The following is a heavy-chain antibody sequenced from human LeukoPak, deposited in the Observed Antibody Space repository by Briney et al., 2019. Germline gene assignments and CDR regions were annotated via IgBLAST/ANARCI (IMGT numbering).Heavy chain of an antibody. D-gene: IGHD3-22*01. V-gene: IGHV4-59*01. CDR1: GGSISSYY. CDR3: ARVYYYDSSGYYAPAFDC. J-gene: IGHJ4*02. CDR2: IYYSGST. Sequence: SETLSLTCTVSGGSISSYYWSWIRQPPGRGLEWIGYIYYSGSTNYNPSLKSRVTISVDTSKNQFSLKLSSVTAADTAVYYCARVYYYDSSGYYAPAFDCWGQGTLVTVSS.